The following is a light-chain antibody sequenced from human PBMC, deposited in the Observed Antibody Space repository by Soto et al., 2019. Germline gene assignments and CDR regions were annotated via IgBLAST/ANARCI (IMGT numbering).Light chain of an antibody. CDR2: GTS. Sequence: ESVLTQSPGTLSLSPGERATLSCRASQSVGSSYLAWYQQKPGQAPRLLIYGTSSRATGIPDGLSGSGSGTDFTLTISSLEPEDFAVYYCQQYYNWPRTFGQGTKVDIK. V-gene: IGKV3-20*01. CDR3: QQYYNWPRT. CDR1: QSVGSSY. J-gene: IGKJ1*01.